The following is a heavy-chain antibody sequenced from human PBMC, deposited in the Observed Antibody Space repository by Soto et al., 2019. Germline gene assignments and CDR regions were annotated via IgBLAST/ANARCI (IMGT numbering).Heavy chain of an antibody. CDR2: IWSDGSDE. CDR3: ARVGCSGGTCYNWFDP. CDR1: GFIFSNYG. Sequence: QEQLVESGGGVVQSGRSLKLSCAASGFIFSNYGMHWVRQPPGKGLEWVAVIWSDGSDERYADSVAGRFSISRDNSKNTLYLQMNSLRVEDTALYYCARVGCSGGTCYNWFDPWGQGTLVTVSS. J-gene: IGHJ5*02. D-gene: IGHD2-15*01. V-gene: IGHV3-33*01.